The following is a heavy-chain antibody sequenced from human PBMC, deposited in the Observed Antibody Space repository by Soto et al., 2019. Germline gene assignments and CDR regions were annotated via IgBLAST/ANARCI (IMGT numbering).Heavy chain of an antibody. CDR3: ARPRGYSYGFDGMDV. V-gene: IGHV5-10-1*01. D-gene: IGHD5-18*01. Sequence: GESLKISCKGSGYSFTSYWISWVRQMPGKGLEWMGRIDPSDSYTNYSPSFQGHVTISADKSISTAYLQWSSLKASDTAMYYCARPRGYSYGFDGMDVWGQGTTVTVSS. J-gene: IGHJ6*02. CDR2: IDPSDSYT. CDR1: GYSFTSYW.